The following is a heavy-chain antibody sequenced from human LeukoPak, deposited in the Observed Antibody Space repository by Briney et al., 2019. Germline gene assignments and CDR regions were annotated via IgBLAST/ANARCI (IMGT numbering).Heavy chain of an antibody. Sequence: GGFLRVSCAASGFNITTYYMNWVRQAPGKGLEWVSSISRSSSYIYYADSVKGRFTISRDNAKNSLYLQMNSLRAEDTAVYYCARDRVAVAGTPIDFWGQGTLVTVSS. CDR1: GFNITTYY. J-gene: IGHJ4*02. CDR3: ARDRVAVAGTPIDF. D-gene: IGHD6-19*01. V-gene: IGHV3-21*01. CDR2: ISRSSSYI.